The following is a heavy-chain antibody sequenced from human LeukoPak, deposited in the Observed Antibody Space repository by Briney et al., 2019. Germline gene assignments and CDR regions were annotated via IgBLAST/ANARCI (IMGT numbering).Heavy chain of an antibody. D-gene: IGHD1-26*01. CDR1: GFTFDDYA. J-gene: IGHJ6*02. V-gene: IGHV3-9*01. Sequence: PGGSLRLSCAASGFTFDDYAMHWVRQAPGKGLEWVSGISWNSGSIGYADSVKGRFTISRDNAKNSLYLQMNSLRAEDTALYYCAKSGRSIVGATRDYYYGMDVWGQGTTVTVSS. CDR2: ISWNSGSI. CDR3: AKSGRSIVGATRDYYYGMDV.